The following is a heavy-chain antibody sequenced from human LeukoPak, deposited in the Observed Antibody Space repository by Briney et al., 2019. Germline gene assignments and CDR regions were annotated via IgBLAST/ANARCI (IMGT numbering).Heavy chain of an antibody. J-gene: IGHJ4*02. CDR1: GFTFSSYA. V-gene: IGHV3-30*09. CDR3: ASRSGHWDF. D-gene: IGHD2-15*01. Sequence: GRSLRLSCAASGFTFSSYAMHWVRQAPGKGLEWVAVISYDGSNKYYADSVKGRFAISTDNFKNTVYLQMNTLTVDDTALYYCASRSGHWDFWGPGTLVTVSS. CDR2: ISYDGSNK.